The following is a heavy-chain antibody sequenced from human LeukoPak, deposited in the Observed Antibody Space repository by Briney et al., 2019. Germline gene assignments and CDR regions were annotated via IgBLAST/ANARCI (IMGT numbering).Heavy chain of an antibody. Sequence: KPSETLSLTCTVSGASISLYYRSWIRQPAGKGLEWIGRMSSSGSTNYNPSLKSRVTTSVDTSKNQFSLDLSSVTAADTAVYYCARDSRTERPWYFDLWGRGTLVTVSS. CDR3: ARDSRTERPWYFDL. J-gene: IGHJ2*01. CDR2: MSSSGST. CDR1: GASISLYY. D-gene: IGHD3/OR15-3a*01. V-gene: IGHV4-4*07.